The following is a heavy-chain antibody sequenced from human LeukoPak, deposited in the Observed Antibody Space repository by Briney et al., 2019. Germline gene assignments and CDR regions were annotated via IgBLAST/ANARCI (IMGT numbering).Heavy chain of an antibody. CDR3: ARVADYGGNSGSRDAFDI. CDR2: INWNGGST. Sequence: GGSLRLSCAASGFTFDDYGMSWVRQAPGKGLEWVSGINWNGGSTGYADSVKGRFTISRDNAKNSLYLQMNSLRAEDTALYYCARVADYGGNSGSRDAFDIWGQGTMVTVSS. V-gene: IGHV3-20*04. J-gene: IGHJ3*02. D-gene: IGHD4-23*01. CDR1: GFTFDDYG.